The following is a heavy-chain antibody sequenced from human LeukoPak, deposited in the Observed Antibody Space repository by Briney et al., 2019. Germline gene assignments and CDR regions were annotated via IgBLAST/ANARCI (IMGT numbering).Heavy chain of an antibody. CDR3: AKNGVNYWYFDL. Sequence: GGSLRLSCAASGFTFSSYAMSRVRQAPGKGLEWVSGISGSGGGTYNADSVKGRFTISRDNSKNTLYLQMNSLRAEDTAVYYCAKNGVNYWYFDLWGRGTLVTVSS. D-gene: IGHD2-8*01. J-gene: IGHJ2*01. CDR1: GFTFSSYA. CDR2: ISGSGGGT. V-gene: IGHV3-23*01.